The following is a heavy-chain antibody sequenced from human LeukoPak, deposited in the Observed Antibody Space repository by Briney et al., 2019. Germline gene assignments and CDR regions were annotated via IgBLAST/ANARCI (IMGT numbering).Heavy chain of an antibody. CDR3: ASEEVYSCGWFDY. CDR2: IYTSGST. Sequence: SETLPLTCTVSGGSISSYYWSWIRQPAGKGLGWIGRIYTSGSTNYNPSLKSRVTMSVDTSKNQFSLKLSSVTAADTAVYYCASEEVYSCGWFDYWGQGTLVTVSS. D-gene: IGHD6-19*01. V-gene: IGHV4-4*07. CDR1: GGSISSYY. J-gene: IGHJ4*02.